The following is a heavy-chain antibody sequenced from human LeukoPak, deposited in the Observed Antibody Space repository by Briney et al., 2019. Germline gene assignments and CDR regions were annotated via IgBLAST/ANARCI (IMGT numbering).Heavy chain of an antibody. V-gene: IGHV3-30-3*01. D-gene: IGHD2-15*01. Sequence: GGSLRLSCAASGFTFSSYAMHWVRQAPGKGLEWVAVISYDGSNKYYADSVKGRFTISRDNSKNTLYLQMNSLRAEDTAVYYCARDLGQYCSGGSCYSLAYWGQGTLVTVSS. CDR2: ISYDGSNK. CDR3: ARDLGQYCSGGSCYSLAY. CDR1: GFTFSSYA. J-gene: IGHJ4*02.